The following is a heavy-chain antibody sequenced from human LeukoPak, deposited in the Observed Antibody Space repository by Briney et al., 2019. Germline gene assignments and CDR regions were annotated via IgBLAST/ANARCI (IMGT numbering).Heavy chain of an antibody. V-gene: IGHV4-38-2*02. CDR1: GYSISSGYY. D-gene: IGHD3-16*01. CDR2: IYHSGST. J-gene: IGHJ6*03. CDR3: ARNPKPVGTFYYYMDV. Sequence: PSETLSLTCTVSGYSISSGYYWGWIRQPPGKGLEWIGSIYHSGSTYYNPSLKSRVTISVDTSKNQFSLKLSSVTAADTAVYYCARNPKPVGTFYYYMDVWGKGTTVTVSS.